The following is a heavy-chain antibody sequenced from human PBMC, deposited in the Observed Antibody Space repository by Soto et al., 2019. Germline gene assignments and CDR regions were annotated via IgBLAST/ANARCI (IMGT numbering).Heavy chain of an antibody. CDR2: IWYDGSNK. V-gene: IGHV3-33*01. CDR1: GFTFSSYG. D-gene: IGHD6-13*01. Sequence: GGSLRLSCAASGFTFSSYGMHWVRQAPGKGLEWVAVIWYDGSNKYYADSVKGRFTISRDNSKNTLYLQMNSLRAEDTAVYYCARDFGSSWYTPRDYYGMDVWGQGTTVTVSS. J-gene: IGHJ6*02. CDR3: ARDFGSSWYTPRDYYGMDV.